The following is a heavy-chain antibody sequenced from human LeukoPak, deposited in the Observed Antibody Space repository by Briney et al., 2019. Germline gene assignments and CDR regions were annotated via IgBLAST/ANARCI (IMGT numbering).Heavy chain of an antibody. CDR2: ITGRGGT. CDR1: GFTFSDYA. Sequence: PGGSLRLSCAASGFTFSDYAMTWVRQAPGKGLEWISSITGRGGTSYTDSVKGRFTVYRDNSKNTLYLQMNSLRVGDTALYYCAKDPNGDYVGAFDSWGQGTMVTVSS. D-gene: IGHD4-17*01. V-gene: IGHV3-23*01. CDR3: AKDPNGDYVGAFDS. J-gene: IGHJ3*01.